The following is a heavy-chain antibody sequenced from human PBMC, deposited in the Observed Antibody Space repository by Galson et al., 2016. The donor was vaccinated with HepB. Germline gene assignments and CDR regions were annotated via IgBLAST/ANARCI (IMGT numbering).Heavy chain of an antibody. V-gene: IGHV3-33*05. D-gene: IGHD3-9*01. CDR3: ASSPYTTLTDNWFDP. CDR1: GFIFSSYG. J-gene: IGHJ5*02. CDR2: ILYDGSDK. Sequence: SLRLSCAATGFIFSSYGMNWVRQAPGEGLEWVAIILYDGSDKCYRDSVKGRFTISRDNSKNTVYLQMDSLRPGDTAIYYCASSPYTTLTDNWFDPWGQGALVTVS.